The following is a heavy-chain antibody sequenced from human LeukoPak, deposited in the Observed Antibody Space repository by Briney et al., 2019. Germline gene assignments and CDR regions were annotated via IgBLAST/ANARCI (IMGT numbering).Heavy chain of an antibody. CDR2: ISSGSSAR. D-gene: IGHD3-10*01. CDR3: AREREGSFDY. Sequence: GGSLRLSCAASGFTFSSHSMNWVRQTPGKGLEWVSYISSGSSARYYADSVKGRFTISRENAKNSLYLQMNSLRAGDTAVYFCAREREGSFDYWGQGTLVTVSS. V-gene: IGHV3-48*01. J-gene: IGHJ4*02. CDR1: GFTFSSHS.